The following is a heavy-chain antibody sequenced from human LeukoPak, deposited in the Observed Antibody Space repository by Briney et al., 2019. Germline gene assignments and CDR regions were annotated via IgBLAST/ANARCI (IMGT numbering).Heavy chain of an antibody. V-gene: IGHV1-69*10. CDR1: GGSFSDYA. D-gene: IGHD3-3*01. CDR3: SGIPVFGVVLNQKPV. CDR2: FIPILDTA. Sequence: GASVKVSCKASGGSFSDYALNWVGQAPGQGLQWMGVFIPILDTANSTLKFQGRITIITDKSTNTIYLELSSLGFDDTAVNFRSGIPVFGVVLNQKPVWGKGTTVTV. J-gene: IGHJ6*03.